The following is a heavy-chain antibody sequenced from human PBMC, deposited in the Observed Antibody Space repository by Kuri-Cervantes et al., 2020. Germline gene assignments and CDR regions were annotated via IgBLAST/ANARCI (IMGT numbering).Heavy chain of an antibody. Sequence: GESLKISCAASGFTFSSYSMNWVRQAPGKGLEWVSYISSSSSTIYYADSVKGRFTISRDNAKNSLYLQMNSLRAEDTAVYYCASTTMVEINYFDYWGQGTLVTVSS. CDR1: GFTFSSYS. D-gene: IGHD4/OR15-4a*01. V-gene: IGHV3-48*04. CDR2: ISSSSSTI. J-gene: IGHJ4*02. CDR3: ASTTMVEINYFDY.